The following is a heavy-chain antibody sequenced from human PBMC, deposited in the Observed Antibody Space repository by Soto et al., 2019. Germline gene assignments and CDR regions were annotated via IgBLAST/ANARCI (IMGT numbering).Heavy chain of an antibody. V-gene: IGHV3-7*01. J-gene: IGHJ4*02. Sequence: GGSLRLSCAASGFTFSSYWMSWVRQAPGKGLEWVANIKQDGSEKYYVDSVRGQFTISRDNAKNSLYLQMNSLRAEDTAVYYCAREGILWFGEFTYWGQGTLVTVSS. CDR2: IKQDGSEK. CDR3: AREGILWFGEFTY. CDR1: GFTFSSYW. D-gene: IGHD3-10*01.